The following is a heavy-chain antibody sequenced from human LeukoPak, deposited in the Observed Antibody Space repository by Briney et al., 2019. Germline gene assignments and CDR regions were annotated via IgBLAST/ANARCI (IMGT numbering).Heavy chain of an antibody. J-gene: IGHJ5*02. CDR3: AREGVGAPGLYNWFDP. Sequence: PSETLSLTCTVSGGSISSYYWSWIRQPAGKGLEWIGRIYTSGSTNYNPSLKSRVTMSVDTSKNQFSLKLSSVTAADTAVYYCAREGVGAPGLYNWFDPWGQGTLVTVSS. CDR1: GGSISSYY. V-gene: IGHV4-4*07. D-gene: IGHD1-26*01. CDR2: IYTSGST.